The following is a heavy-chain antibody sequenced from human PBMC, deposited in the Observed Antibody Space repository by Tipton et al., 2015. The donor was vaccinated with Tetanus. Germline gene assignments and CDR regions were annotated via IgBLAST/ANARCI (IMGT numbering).Heavy chain of an antibody. CDR3: VRAPYSSPGKYYFDY. CDR2: INQRGT. V-gene: IGHV4-34*01. D-gene: IGHD4-11*01. Sequence: TLSLTCEVSGGSSSSFYWSWIRQPPGGGLEWIGEINQRGTTYNPSLNRRATISVDSSATQLSLIITSMTAADTAVYYCVRAPYSSPGKYYFDYWGQGTLVTVSS. J-gene: IGHJ4*02. CDR1: GGSSSSFY.